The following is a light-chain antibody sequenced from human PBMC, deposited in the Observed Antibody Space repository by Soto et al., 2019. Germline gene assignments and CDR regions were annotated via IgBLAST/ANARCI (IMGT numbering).Light chain of an antibody. CDR1: QSVSSN. CDR2: GAS. V-gene: IGKV3-15*01. CDR3: QQYNNLPLWT. J-gene: IGKJ1*01. Sequence: EIVMTQSPATLSVSPGERATLSCRASQSVSSNLAWYQQKPGQAPRLLIYGASTRATGIPSRFSGSVSGTEFTVTISSLQSEDFAVYYCQQYNNLPLWTFGQGTKVEIK.